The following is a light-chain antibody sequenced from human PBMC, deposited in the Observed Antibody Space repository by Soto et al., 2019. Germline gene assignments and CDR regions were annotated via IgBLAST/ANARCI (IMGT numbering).Light chain of an antibody. CDR3: LQHNTYPYT. V-gene: IGKV1-17*01. CDR2: AAS. J-gene: IGKJ2*01. CDR1: QGISNL. Sequence: DIQMTQSPSTLSASVGDRVTITCRASQGISNLLGWFQHKPGKAPKRLIYAASSLQGGVPSRFSGSGSGTEFTLTITGLQPEDFADYYCLQHNTYPYTFGQGTKLEIK.